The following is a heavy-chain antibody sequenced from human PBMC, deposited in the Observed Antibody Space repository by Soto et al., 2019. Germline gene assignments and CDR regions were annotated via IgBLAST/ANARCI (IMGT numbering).Heavy chain of an antibody. CDR3: AREGSSALYYYYYMDV. Sequence: GGSLRLSCAASGFIFSDYYMSWIRQSPGKGLEWVSYISSSGGTIYYADSVKGRFTISRDNAKNSLYLQMNSLRAEDTAVYYCAREGSSALYYYYYMDVWGKGTTVTVSS. J-gene: IGHJ6*03. D-gene: IGHD6-6*01. CDR1: GFIFSDYY. CDR2: ISSSGGTI. V-gene: IGHV3-11*01.